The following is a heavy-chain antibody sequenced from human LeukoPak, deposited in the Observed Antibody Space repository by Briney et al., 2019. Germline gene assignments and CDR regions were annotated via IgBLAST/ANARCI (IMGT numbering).Heavy chain of an antibody. J-gene: IGHJ4*02. CDR1: GFTFSSYA. CDR3: AQSGEAYLIVGATEFDY. V-gene: IGHV3-23*01. D-gene: IGHD1-26*01. Sequence: PGGSLRLSCAASGFTFSSYAMSWVRQAPVKALEWVSAISGSGGSTYYADAVKGRFTISRDNSKNTLYLQMNSLRAEDTAVYYCAQSGEAYLIVGATEFDYWGQGTLVTVSS. CDR2: ISGSGGST.